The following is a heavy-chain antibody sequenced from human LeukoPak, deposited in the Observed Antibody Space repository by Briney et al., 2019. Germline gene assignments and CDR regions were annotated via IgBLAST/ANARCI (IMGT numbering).Heavy chain of an antibody. V-gene: IGHV5-51*01. CDR1: GYSFTNYW. Sequence: GESLKISCKPSGYSFTNYWIAWVRQKPGKSLEWMGIMHPGESEINYSPSFEGQVTISADTSISTAYLEWYSLKASDSAIYYCAKTIASLGSGARYFDPWGQGTMITVSS. D-gene: IGHD5/OR15-5a*01. CDR3: AKTIASLGSGARYFDP. CDR2: MHPGESEI. J-gene: IGHJ5*02.